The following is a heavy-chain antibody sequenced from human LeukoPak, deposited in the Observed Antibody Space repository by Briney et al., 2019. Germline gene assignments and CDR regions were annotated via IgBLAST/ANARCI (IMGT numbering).Heavy chain of an antibody. CDR1: GGSISSYY. D-gene: IGHD7-27*01. CDR3: ARAAGGLGTLNWFDP. V-gene: IGHV4-59*01. J-gene: IGHJ5*02. Sequence: SETLSLTCTVSGGSISSYYWSWIRQPPGKGLEWIGYIYYSGSTNYNPSLKSRVTTSVDTSKNQFSLKLSSVTAADTAVYYCARAAGGLGTLNWFDPWGQGTLVTVSS. CDR2: IYYSGST.